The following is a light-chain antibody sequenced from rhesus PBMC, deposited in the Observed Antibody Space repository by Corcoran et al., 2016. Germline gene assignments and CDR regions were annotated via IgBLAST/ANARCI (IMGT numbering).Light chain of an antibody. CDR2: WAS. CDR1: QSLLYSSNNKNS. J-gene: IGKJ2*01. CDR3: QQYYSTPYS. Sequence: DIVMTQSPDSLAVSLGERVTINCKSSQSLLYSSNNKNSLAWYQQKQGQAPKLLIYWASPRESGVPNRFSGSGCGTDFTLNISGLQAEDVAVYSCQQYYSTPYSFGQGTKVEIK. V-gene: IGKV4-1*01.